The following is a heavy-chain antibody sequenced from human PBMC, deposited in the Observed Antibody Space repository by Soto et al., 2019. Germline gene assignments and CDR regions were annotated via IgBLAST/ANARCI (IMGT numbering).Heavy chain of an antibody. Sequence: ALVKVSCKASGYTFTSYYMHWVRQAPGQGLEWMGIINPSGGSTSYAQKFQGRVTMTRDTSTSTVYMELSSLRSEDTAVYYCARVDTAMVIRDYYYYGMDVWGQGTTVTVSS. J-gene: IGHJ6*02. V-gene: IGHV1-46*01. CDR3: ARVDTAMVIRDYYYYGMDV. CDR1: GYTFTSYY. D-gene: IGHD5-18*01. CDR2: INPSGGST.